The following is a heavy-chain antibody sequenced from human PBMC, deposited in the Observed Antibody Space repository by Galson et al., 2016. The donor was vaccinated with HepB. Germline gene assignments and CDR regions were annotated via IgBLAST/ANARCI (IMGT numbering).Heavy chain of an antibody. CDR2: ISGSINAT. V-gene: IGHV3-23*01. Sequence: SLRLSCAASGFTFTNYAMTWVRQAPGKGLQWVPGISGSINATYYADSVKGRFIISRDDSKNTLYLQMPSLRAEDTALYYCAKLPSRYYGSGAGYGMDIWGQGTTVTVSS. CDR1: GFTFTNYA. CDR3: AKLPSRYYGSGAGYGMDI. J-gene: IGHJ6*02. D-gene: IGHD3-10*01.